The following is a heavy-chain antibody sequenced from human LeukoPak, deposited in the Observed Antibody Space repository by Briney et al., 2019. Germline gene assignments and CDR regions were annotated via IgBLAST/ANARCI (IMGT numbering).Heavy chain of an antibody. CDR2: IIPIFGTA. D-gene: IGHD3-10*01. CDR1: GYTFTGYY. J-gene: IGHJ4*02. Sequence: SVKVSCKASGYTFTGYYMHWVRQAPGQGLEWMGGIIPIFGTANYAQKFQGRVTITADESTSTAYMELSSLRSEDTAVYYCAERDYYGSGRDYWGQGTLVTVSS. CDR3: AERDYYGSGRDY. V-gene: IGHV1-69*13.